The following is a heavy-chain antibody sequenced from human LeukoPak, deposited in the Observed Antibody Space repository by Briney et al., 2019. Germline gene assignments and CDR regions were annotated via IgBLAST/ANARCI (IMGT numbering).Heavy chain of an antibody. V-gene: IGHV3-23*01. Sequence: PGGSLRLSCAASGFSFSSYAMSWVRQVPGKGLEWVSAISGSGGTTYYADSVKGRFTISRDNSKNTLYLQMNSLRAEDTAVYYCAKLPGRAADYWGQGTLVTVSS. CDR1: GFSFSSYA. CDR3: AKLPGRAADY. J-gene: IGHJ4*02. CDR2: ISGSGGTT.